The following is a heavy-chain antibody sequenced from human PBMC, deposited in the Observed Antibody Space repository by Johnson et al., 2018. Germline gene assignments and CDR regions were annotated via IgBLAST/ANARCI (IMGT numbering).Heavy chain of an antibody. CDR2: ISYDGSNK. V-gene: IGHV3-30*03. Sequence: QLVESGGGVVQPGXSLRXSCXASGFTFSSYGMHWVRQAPGKGLEWVAVISYDGSNKYYADSVKGRFTISRDNSKNTLYLQMNSLRAEDTAVYYWAGSWKGYGDYGGTFDIWGQGTMVTVSS. CDR1: GFTFSSYG. J-gene: IGHJ3*02. D-gene: IGHD4-23*01. CDR3: AGSWKGYGDYGGTFDI.